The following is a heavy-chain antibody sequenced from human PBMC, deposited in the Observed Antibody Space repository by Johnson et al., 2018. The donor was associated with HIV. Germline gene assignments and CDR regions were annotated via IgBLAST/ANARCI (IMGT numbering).Heavy chain of an antibody. CDR2: INWNGGST. CDR1: GFTVSSNY. CDR3: AREGWYGDYVDAFDI. D-gene: IGHD4-17*01. V-gene: IGHV3-20*04. Sequence: VQLVESGGGLIQPGGSLRLSCAASGFTVSSNYMSWVRQAPGKGLEWVSGINWNGGSTSYGDSVKGRFTISRDNAKNSLYLQMNSLRVEDTALYYCAREGWYGDYVDAFDIWGQGTMVTVSS. J-gene: IGHJ3*02.